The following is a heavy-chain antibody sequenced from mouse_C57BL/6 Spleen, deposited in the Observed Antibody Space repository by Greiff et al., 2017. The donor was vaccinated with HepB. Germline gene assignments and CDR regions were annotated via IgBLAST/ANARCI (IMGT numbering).Heavy chain of an antibody. J-gene: IGHJ2*01. Sequence: VQLQQSGPELVKPGASVKIPCKASGYTFTDYNMDWVKQSHGKSLEWIGDINPNNGGTIYNQKFKGKATLTVDKSSSTAYMELRSLTSEDTAVYYCARLANYYGSSYDFDYWGQGTTLTVSS. D-gene: IGHD1-1*01. V-gene: IGHV1-18*01. CDR3: ARLANYYGSSYDFDY. CDR2: INPNNGGT. CDR1: GYTFTDYN.